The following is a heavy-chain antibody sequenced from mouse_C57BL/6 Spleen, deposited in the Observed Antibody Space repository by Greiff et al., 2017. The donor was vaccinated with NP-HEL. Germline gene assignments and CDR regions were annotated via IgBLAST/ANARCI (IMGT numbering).Heavy chain of an antibody. J-gene: IGHJ2*01. CDR1: GYAFTSSW. V-gene: IGHV1-82*01. CDR2: IYPGDGDT. Sequence: VQVVESGPELVKPGASVKFSCKASGYAFTSSWMNWVKQRPGQGLEWIGRIYPGDGDTNYNGKFKGKATLTADQSSSTAYMQLSSLTSEDSAVYFCARNDAKDYWGQGTTLTVSA. D-gene: IGHD2-3*01. CDR3: ARNDAKDY.